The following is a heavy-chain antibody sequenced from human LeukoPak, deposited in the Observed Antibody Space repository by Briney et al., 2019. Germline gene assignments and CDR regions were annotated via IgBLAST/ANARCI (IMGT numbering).Heavy chain of an antibody. J-gene: IGHJ4*02. CDR3: ARGLSSIAARQSDY. V-gene: IGHV4-34*01. D-gene: IGHD6-6*01. CDR1: GFTFSSYA. CDR2: INHSGST. Sequence: GSLRLSCAASGFTFSSYAMSWVRQPPGKGLEWIGEINHSGSTNYNPSLKSRVTISVDTSKNQFSLKLSSVTAADTAVYYCARGLSSIAARQSDYWGQGTLVTVSS.